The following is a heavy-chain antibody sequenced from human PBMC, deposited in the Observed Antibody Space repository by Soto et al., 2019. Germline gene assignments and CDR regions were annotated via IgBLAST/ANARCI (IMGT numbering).Heavy chain of an antibody. D-gene: IGHD2-15*01. V-gene: IGHV3-33*01. J-gene: IGHJ4*02. Sequence: PGGSLRLSCAASGFTFSSYGMHWVRQAPGKGLEWVAVIWYDGSNKYYADSVKGRFTISRDNSKNTLYLQMNSLRAEDTAVYYCAAQGYCSGGSCYSWGQGTLVTVSS. CDR1: GFTFSSYG. CDR3: AAQGYCSGGSCYS. CDR2: IWYDGSNK.